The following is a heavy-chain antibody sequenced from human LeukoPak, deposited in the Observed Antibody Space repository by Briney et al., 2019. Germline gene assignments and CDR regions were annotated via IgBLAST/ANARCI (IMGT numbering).Heavy chain of an antibody. J-gene: IGHJ4*02. Sequence: PGGSLRLSCAASGFSFSNYAMSWGRQAPGKGLEWVSTISGSGGTTYYADSVKGRFTISRDNSKNTLYLQMNSLRVEDTAVYYCAKVGAASWTFDYWGQGILVTVSS. D-gene: IGHD3-10*01. V-gene: IGHV3-23*01. CDR1: GFSFSNYA. CDR3: AKVGAASWTFDY. CDR2: ISGSGGTT.